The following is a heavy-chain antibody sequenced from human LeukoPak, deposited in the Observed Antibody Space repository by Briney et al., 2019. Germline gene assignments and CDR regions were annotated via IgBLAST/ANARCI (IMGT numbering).Heavy chain of an antibody. V-gene: IGHV3-48*04. D-gene: IGHD3-10*01. CDR3: ARVDTMIRGVIIARFFDY. CDR2: ISSSSSAI. CDR1: GFTFSSYN. Sequence: GGSLRLSCAASGFTFSSYNMNWVRQAPGKGLEWVSYISSSSSAIYYADSVRGRFTISRDNAKTSLYLQMNSLRVEDTAVYYCARVDTMIRGVIIARFFDYWGQGTLVTVSS. J-gene: IGHJ4*02.